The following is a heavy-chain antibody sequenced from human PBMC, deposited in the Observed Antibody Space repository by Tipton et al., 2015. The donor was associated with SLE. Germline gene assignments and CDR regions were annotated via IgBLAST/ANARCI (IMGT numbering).Heavy chain of an antibody. V-gene: IGHV3-49*04. D-gene: IGHD2-15*01. CDR1: GVTFGDDA. CDR3: AGDFRAGSLDP. J-gene: IGHJ5*02. Sequence: RSLRLSCTASGVTFGDDAMAWVRQAPGKGLEWVGFIRSTAYGGTTDYAASVKGRFTISRDDSTRIAYLQMNSLKTEDTAVYYCAGDFRAGSLDPWGQGTLVTVSS. CDR2: IRSTAYGGTT.